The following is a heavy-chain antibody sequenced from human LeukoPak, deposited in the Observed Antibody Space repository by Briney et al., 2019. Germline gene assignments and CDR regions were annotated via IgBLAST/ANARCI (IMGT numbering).Heavy chain of an antibody. CDR1: GFTFSSYE. CDR3: ARIDSSGWYFRSAEKYYFDY. D-gene: IGHD6-19*01. J-gene: IGHJ4*02. V-gene: IGHV3-7*01. CDR2: IKQDGSEK. Sequence: QSGGSLRLSCAASGFTFSSYEMNWVRQAPGKGLEWVANIKQDGSEKYYVDSVKGRFTISRDNAKNSLYLQMNSLRAEDTAVYYCARIDSSGWYFRSAEKYYFDYWGQGTLVTVSS.